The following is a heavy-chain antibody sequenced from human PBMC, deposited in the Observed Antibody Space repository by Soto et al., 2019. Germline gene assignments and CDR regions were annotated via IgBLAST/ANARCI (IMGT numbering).Heavy chain of an antibody. D-gene: IGHD2-2*02. CDR3: ARFVRSCSGTTCYTRADV. V-gene: IGHV4-61*01. J-gene: IGHJ6*02. CDR2: IYSSGST. Sequence: SETLSLTCTVSGGSVSSDTHYWSWIRQPPGKRLDWIGLIYSSGSTNYNPSLKSRVTMSVDTSKNQFSLKLRSVIVADTAVYHCARFVRSCSGTTCYTRADVWGQGTTVTVSS. CDR1: GGSVSSDTHY.